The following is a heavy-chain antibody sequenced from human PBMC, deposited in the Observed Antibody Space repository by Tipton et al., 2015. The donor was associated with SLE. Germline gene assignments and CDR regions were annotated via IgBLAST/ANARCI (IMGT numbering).Heavy chain of an antibody. J-gene: IGHJ3*02. D-gene: IGHD6-19*01. CDR3: ARGRQWLVRLGDALDI. CDR1: GDSVSSNGAA. CDR2: TYYRSKWYN. Sequence: PGLVKPSQTLSLTCAISGDSVSSNGAAWNWIRQSPSRGLEWLGRTYYRSKWYNDYALSVRSRTTINPDTSKNQFSLQMNSVTPEDTAVYYCARGRQWLVRLGDALDIWGQGTMVTVSS. V-gene: IGHV6-1*01.